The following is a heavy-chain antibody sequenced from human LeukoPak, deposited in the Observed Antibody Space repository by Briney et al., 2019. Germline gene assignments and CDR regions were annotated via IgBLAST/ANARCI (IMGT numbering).Heavy chain of an antibody. V-gene: IGHV3-53*01. Sequence: GGSLRLSCAASGFTFSSNYMSWVRQAPGKGLEWVSVIYSGGSTYYADSVKGRFTISRDNSKNTLYLQMNSLRAEDTAVYYCARGLRFLEWYASSYMDVWGKGTTVTVSS. CDR1: GFTFSSNY. CDR3: ARGLRFLEWYASSYMDV. CDR2: IYSGGST. D-gene: IGHD3-3*01. J-gene: IGHJ6*03.